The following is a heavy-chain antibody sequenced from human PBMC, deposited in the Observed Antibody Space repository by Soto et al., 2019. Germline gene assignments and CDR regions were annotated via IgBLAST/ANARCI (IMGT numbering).Heavy chain of an antibody. V-gene: IGHV3-74*01. CDR3: ARGGAMGVDY. CDR1: GFTFNTHW. CDR2: IYFDGITT. Sequence: GGSLRLSCTASGFTFNTHWMHWFRQAPGKGLVWVSRIYFDGITTNYADSVKGRLTVSRDNAKNTVYLHVNTLRDEDTAVYYCARGGAMGVDYWGQGTLVTVSS. J-gene: IGHJ4*02. D-gene: IGHD1-26*01.